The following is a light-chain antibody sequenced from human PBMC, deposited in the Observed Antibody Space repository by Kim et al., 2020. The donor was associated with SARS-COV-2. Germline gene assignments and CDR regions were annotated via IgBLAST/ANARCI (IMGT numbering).Light chain of an antibody. V-gene: IGLV2-11*01. CDR1: SSDVGSYNY. J-gene: IGLJ1*01. CDR2: DVS. CDR3: CSYAGSSGYV. Sequence: QSALTQPRSVSGSPGQSVTISCTGTSSDVGSYNYVSWYQQHPGKAPKLMISDVSKRPSGVPDRFSASKSGNTASLTISGLQAEDEADYYCCSYAGSSGYVFGTGTKVTVL.